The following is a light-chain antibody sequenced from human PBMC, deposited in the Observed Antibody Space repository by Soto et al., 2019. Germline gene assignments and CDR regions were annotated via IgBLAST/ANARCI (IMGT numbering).Light chain of an antibody. CDR2: DVN. Sequence: QAVVTQPASVSGSPGQSITISCTGTISDIGGYNFISWYQHHPGKAPKLVIYDVNNRPSGISYRFSGSKSGNTASLTISGLQAEDEADYYCASYTRTTTLVFGGGTMLTVL. CDR3: ASYTRTTTLV. V-gene: IGLV2-14*01. J-gene: IGLJ2*01. CDR1: ISDIGGYNF.